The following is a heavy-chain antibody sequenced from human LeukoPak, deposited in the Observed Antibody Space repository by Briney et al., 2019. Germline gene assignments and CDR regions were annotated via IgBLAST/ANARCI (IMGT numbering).Heavy chain of an antibody. CDR3: ARDQAYSYGSGVIDY. Sequence: ASVKVSCKASGYTSTSYGISWVRQAPGQGLEWMGWISAYNGNTNYAQKLQGRVTMTTDTSTSTAYMELRSLRSDDTAVYCCARDQAYSYGSGVIDYWGQGTLVTVSS. V-gene: IGHV1-18*01. J-gene: IGHJ4*02. CDR1: GYTSTSYG. D-gene: IGHD3-10*01. CDR2: ISAYNGNT.